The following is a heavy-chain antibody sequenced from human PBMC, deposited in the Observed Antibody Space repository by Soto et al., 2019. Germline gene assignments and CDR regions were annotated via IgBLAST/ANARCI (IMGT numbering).Heavy chain of an antibody. CDR1: GGSISSGDYY. CDR2: IYYSGST. Sequence: SETLSLTCTVSGGSISSGDYYWSWIRQPPGKGLEWIGYIYYSGSTYYNPSLKSRVTISVDTSKNQFSLKLSSVTAADTAVYYCAREAFWSCSNFDYWGHGTLVTVSS. J-gene: IGHJ4*01. D-gene: IGHD3-3*01. V-gene: IGHV4-30-4*01. CDR3: AREAFWSCSNFDY.